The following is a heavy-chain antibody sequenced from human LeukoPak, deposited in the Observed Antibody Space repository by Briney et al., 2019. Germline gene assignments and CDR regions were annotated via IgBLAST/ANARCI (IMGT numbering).Heavy chain of an antibody. V-gene: IGHV4-34*01. CDR1: GGSFSGYY. D-gene: IGHD1-26*01. Sequence: PSETLSLTCAVYGGSFSGYYWSWICQPPGKGLEWIGEINHSGSTNYNPSLKSRVTISVDTSKNQFSLKLSSVTAADTAVYYCARGRRRGMYFDYWGQGTLVTVSS. J-gene: IGHJ4*02. CDR2: INHSGST. CDR3: ARGRRRGMYFDY.